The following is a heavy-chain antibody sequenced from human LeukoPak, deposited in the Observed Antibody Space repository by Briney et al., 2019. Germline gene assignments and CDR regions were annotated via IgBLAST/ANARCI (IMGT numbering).Heavy chain of an antibody. CDR1: GYTFTIDA. CDR3: VRDQVATTSGFFYYYGMDV. V-gene: IGHV1-3*01. CDR2: INAGNGNR. D-gene: IGHD1-1*01. Sequence: VSVKVSCKASGYTFTIDAMHWVRQALGQRLEWMGWINAGNGNRKYSQKFQGRVTITRDTSASTAYIEPSSLRSEDTAVYYCVRDQVATTSGFFYYYGMDVWGQGTTVTVSS. J-gene: IGHJ6*02.